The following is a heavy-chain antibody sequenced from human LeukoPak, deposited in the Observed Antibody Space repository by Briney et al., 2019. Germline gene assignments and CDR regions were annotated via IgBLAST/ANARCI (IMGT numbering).Heavy chain of an antibody. Sequence: SVTVSCKASEGTFSSYAISWVQQAPGQGLEWMGGIIPIFGTANYAQKFQGRVTITADESTSTAYMELSSLRSEDTAVYYCARTGTINPKYSSSWRYNWFDPWGQGTLVTVSS. CDR2: IIPIFGTA. V-gene: IGHV1-69*13. CDR1: EGTFSSYA. J-gene: IGHJ5*02. D-gene: IGHD6-13*01. CDR3: ARTGTINPKYSSSWRYNWFDP.